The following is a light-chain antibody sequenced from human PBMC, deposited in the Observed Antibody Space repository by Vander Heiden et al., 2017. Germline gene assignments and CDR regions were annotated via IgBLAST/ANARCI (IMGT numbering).Light chain of an antibody. J-gene: IGKJ2*01. V-gene: IGKV3-20*01. CDR1: QTVSSSY. CDR2: GAS. Sequence: EILLTQSPGTLSLSPGERATLSCRASQTVSSSYLGWYQQQPGQAPRLLIYGASSRATGIPDRFSGSGSGTDFTLTISRLEPEDFAVYYCQQYGSSPTFGQGTKLEIK. CDR3: QQYGSSPT.